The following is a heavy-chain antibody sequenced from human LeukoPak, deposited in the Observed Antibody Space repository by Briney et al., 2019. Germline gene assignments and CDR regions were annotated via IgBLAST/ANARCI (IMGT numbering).Heavy chain of an antibody. CDR3: ARAGAHYYDSSGYYDRFDY. CDR1: GGTFSSYA. V-gene: IGHV1-69*13. Sequence: ASVKVSCKASGGTFSSYAISWVRQAPGQGLEWMGGIIPIFGTANYAQKFQGRVTITADESTSTAYMELSSLRSEDTAVYYCARAGAHYYDSSGYYDRFDYWGQGTLVTVSS. CDR2: IIPIFGTA. J-gene: IGHJ4*02. D-gene: IGHD3-22*01.